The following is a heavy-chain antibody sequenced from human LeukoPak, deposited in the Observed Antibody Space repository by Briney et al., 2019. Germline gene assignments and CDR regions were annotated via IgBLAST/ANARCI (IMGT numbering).Heavy chain of an antibody. Sequence: PSEALSLTCTVSGGSISSSSYHWGWIRQPPGKGLEWIGSIYYSGSTYYNPSLKSRVTISVDTSKNQFSLKLSSVTAADTAVYYCARLDSSSWYPDYWGQGTLVTVSS. V-gene: IGHV4-39*01. D-gene: IGHD6-13*01. J-gene: IGHJ4*02. CDR1: GGSISSSSYH. CDR3: ARLDSSSWYPDY. CDR2: IYYSGST.